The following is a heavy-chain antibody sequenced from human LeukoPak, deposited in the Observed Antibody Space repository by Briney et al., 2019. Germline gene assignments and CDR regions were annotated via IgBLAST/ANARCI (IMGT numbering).Heavy chain of an antibody. CDR1: GGSVSSYY. CDR2: IYYSGST. V-gene: IGHV4-59*02. CDR3: ARHSRKILTDNWFDP. Sequence: SETLSLTCTVSGGSVSSYYWSWIRQPPGKGLEWTGYIYYSGSTNYNPSLKSRVTISVDTSKNQFSLKLSSVTAADTAVYYCARHSRKILTDNWFDPWGQGTLVTVSS. D-gene: IGHD3-9*01. J-gene: IGHJ5*02.